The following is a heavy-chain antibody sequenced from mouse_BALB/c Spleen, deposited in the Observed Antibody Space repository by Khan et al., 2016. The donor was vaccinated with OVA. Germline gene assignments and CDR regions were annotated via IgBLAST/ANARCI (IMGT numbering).Heavy chain of an antibody. CDR1: GFSLSTYG. CDR3: ARNSYRYDFTY. Sequence: QVQLKQSGPGLVQPSQSLSITCTVSGFSLSTYGIHWVRQSPGKGLEWLGVIWNDGRKDYNVPFISRLSITKDNSKSQVFFKMNSLQPDDTAIYXCARNSYRYDFTYWGQGTLVTVSA. J-gene: IGHJ3*01. CDR2: IWNDGRK. V-gene: IGHV2-2*01. D-gene: IGHD2-12*01.